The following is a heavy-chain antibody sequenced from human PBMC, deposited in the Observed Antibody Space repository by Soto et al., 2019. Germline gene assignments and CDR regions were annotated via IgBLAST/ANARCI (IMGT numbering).Heavy chain of an antibody. J-gene: IGHJ4*02. CDR1: GYTFTSYD. Sequence: VASVKVSCKASGYTFTSYDINWVRQATGQGLEWMGWMNPNSGNTGYAQKFQGRVTMTRNTSISTAYMELSSLRSEDTAVYYCARVPGGYDFSSSWGQGTLVTVSS. V-gene: IGHV1-8*01. D-gene: IGHD3-3*01. CDR3: ARVPGGYDFSSS. CDR2: MNPNSGNT.